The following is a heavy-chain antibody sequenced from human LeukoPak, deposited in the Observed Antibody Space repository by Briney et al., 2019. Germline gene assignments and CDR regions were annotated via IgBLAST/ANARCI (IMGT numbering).Heavy chain of an antibody. CDR1: GFTFSTYV. V-gene: IGHV3-64D*06. Sequence: PGGSLRLSCSVSGFTFSTYVMHWVRQAPGKGLEYVSAISSNGDNTYYADSVKGRFTISRDNSKNTLYLQMSSLRADDTGVYYCVRGTGYWGQGTLVTVSS. CDR3: VRGTGY. CDR2: ISSNGDNT. J-gene: IGHJ4*02.